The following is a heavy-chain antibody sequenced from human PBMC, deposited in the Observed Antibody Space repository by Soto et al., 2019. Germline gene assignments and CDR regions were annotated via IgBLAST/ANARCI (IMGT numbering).Heavy chain of an antibody. CDR3: AHQQLVPYNYYGMEV. D-gene: IGHD6-13*01. V-gene: IGHV4-4*02. CDR2: IFHSGGT. J-gene: IGHJ6*01. CDR1: GGSIRSTNW. Sequence: QVQLQESGPGLVKPSGTLSLTCVVSGGSIRSTNWWSWVRQPPGKGLEWIGEIFHSGGTNYNPSPKSRITISVDKSKRQCFLKLTSVTAADTPLYYCAHQQLVPYNYYGMEVWGAGTTVTVSS.